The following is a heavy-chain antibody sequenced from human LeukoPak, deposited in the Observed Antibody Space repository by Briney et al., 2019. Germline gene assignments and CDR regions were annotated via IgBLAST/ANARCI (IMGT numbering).Heavy chain of an antibody. CDR1: GGSISSYY. J-gene: IGHJ4*02. Sequence: PSETLSLTCTVSGGSISSYYWSWIRQPPGKGLEWIGYIYYSGSTNYNPSLKSRVTISVDTSKNQFSLKLSSVTAADTAVYYCARDSGRDGYNFGEYYFDYWGQGTLVTASS. D-gene: IGHD5-24*01. CDR3: ARDSGRDGYNFGEYYFDY. CDR2: IYYSGST. V-gene: IGHV4-59*12.